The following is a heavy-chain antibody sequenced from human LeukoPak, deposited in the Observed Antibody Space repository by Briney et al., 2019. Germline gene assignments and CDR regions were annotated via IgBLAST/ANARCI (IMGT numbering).Heavy chain of an antibody. V-gene: IGHV4-38-2*02. Sequence: SETLSLTCTVSGYSISSGYYWGWIRQPPGKGLEWIGSIYHSGSTYYNPSLKSRVTISVDTSKNQFSLKLSSVTAADTAVYYCASDLIAHGAFETYYDFWSGYSRNWFDPWGQGTLVTVSS. D-gene: IGHD3-3*01. CDR2: IYHSGST. CDR3: ASDLIAHGAFETYYDFWSGYSRNWFDP. CDR1: GYSISSGYY. J-gene: IGHJ5*02.